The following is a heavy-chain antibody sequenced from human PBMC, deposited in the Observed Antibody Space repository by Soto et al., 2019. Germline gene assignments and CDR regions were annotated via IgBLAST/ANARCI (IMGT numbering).Heavy chain of an antibody. J-gene: IGHJ4*02. D-gene: IGHD6-6*01. CDR2: INHSGST. CDR3: GLEARGVDY. CDR1: GGSFSGYY. V-gene: IGHV4-34*01. Sequence: QVQLQQWGAGLLKPSETLSLTCAVYGGSFSGYYWSWIRQPPGKGLEWIGEINHSGSTNNNPSLKCRVTISVDTSKNQFSLKLSSVTAADTAVYYCGLEARGVDYWGQGTLVTVSS.